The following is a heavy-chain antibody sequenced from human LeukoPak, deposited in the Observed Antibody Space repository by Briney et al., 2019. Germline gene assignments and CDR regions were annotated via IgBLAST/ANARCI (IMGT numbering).Heavy chain of an antibody. CDR2: IYYSGST. CDR3: AGGDYYDSFFAS. Sequence: SETLSLTCTVSGGSISSSSYYRGWIRQPPGKGLEWIGSIYYSGSTYYNPSLKSRVTISVDTSKNQFSLKLSSVTAADTAVHYCAGGDYYDSFFASWGQGTLVTVSS. D-gene: IGHD3-22*01. V-gene: IGHV4-39*01. CDR1: GGSISSSSYY. J-gene: IGHJ5*01.